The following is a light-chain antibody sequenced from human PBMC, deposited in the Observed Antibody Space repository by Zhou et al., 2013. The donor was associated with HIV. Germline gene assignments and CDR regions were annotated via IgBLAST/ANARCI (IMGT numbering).Light chain of an antibody. CDR3: QQYGSSPQT. Sequence: EIVLTQSPGTLSLSAGERATLSCRASQSVSSNSLAWYQQKPGQAPRLLIYGASSRATGIPDRFSGSGSGTDFTLTISRLEPEDFAVYYCQQYGSSPQTFGQGTKLEIK. CDR1: QSVSSNS. V-gene: IGKV3-20*01. CDR2: GAS. J-gene: IGKJ2*01.